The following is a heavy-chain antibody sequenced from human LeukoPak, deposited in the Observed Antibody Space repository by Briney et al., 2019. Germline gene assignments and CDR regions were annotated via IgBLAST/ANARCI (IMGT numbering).Heavy chain of an antibody. CDR1: GFTFSDYY. J-gene: IGHJ4*02. Sequence: GGSLRLSCAASGFTFSDYYMSWIRQAPGKGLEWVSAISGSGGSTYYADSVKGRFTISRDNSKNTLYLQMNSLRAEDTAVYYCAKKGEGGTGFDYWGQGTLVTVSS. CDR2: ISGSGGST. CDR3: AKKGEGGTGFDY. V-gene: IGHV3-23*01. D-gene: IGHD1-1*01.